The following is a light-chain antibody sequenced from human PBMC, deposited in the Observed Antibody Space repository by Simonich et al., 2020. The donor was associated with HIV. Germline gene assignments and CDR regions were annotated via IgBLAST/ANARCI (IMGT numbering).Light chain of an antibody. CDR3: QQYNKWPPWT. J-gene: IGKJ1*01. CDR2: GAS. V-gene: IGKV3-15*01. Sequence: EEERWQTPATLSLCPRGTATLSSTASQSVSSNLTRYQQKPGQAPRLLIYGASTRATGIPARFSGSGSGTEFTLTISSLQSEDFAVYYCQQYNKWPPWTFGQGTKVDIK. CDR1: QSVSSN.